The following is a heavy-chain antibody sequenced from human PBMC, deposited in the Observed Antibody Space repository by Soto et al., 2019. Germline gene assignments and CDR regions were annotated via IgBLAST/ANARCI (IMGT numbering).Heavy chain of an antibody. J-gene: IGHJ4*02. D-gene: IGHD2-2*01. CDR2: FDPEDGET. Sequence: ASVKGSCKVSGYTLTALSMHWVRQAPGKGLEWMGGFDPEDGETIYAQKFQGRVTMTEDTSTDTAYMELSSLRSEDTAVYYCATGGPIVVVPAALPRFDYWGQGTLVTVSS. CDR3: ATGGPIVVVPAALPRFDY. CDR1: GYTLTALS. V-gene: IGHV1-24*01.